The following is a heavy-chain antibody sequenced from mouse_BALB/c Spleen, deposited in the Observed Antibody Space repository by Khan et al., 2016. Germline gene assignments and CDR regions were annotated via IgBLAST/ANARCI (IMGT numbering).Heavy chain of an antibody. CDR3: ARHDYFYY. CDR2: ISYSGST. Sequence: EVQLQESGPGLVKPSQSLSLTCTVTGYSITSDYAWNWIRQFPGNKLEWMGNISYSGSTSYNPSLKSRISITRDKSKNQVFLQLNSVTTEETATYYFARHDYFYYWGQGTTLTVSS. CDR1: GYSITSDYA. J-gene: IGHJ2*01. V-gene: IGHV3-2*02.